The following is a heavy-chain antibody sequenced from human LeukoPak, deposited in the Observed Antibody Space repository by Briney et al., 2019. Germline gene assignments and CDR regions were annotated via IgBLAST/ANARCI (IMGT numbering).Heavy chain of an antibody. CDR2: IKQDGSEK. CDR1: GFTFSSYW. CDR3: ARGSVQLWPSYYMDV. J-gene: IGHJ6*03. D-gene: IGHD5-18*01. Sequence: GGSLRLSCAASGFTFSSYWMSWVRQAPGKGLEWVANIKQDGSEKYYVDSVKGRFTISRDNAKNSLYLQMNSLRAEDTAVYYCARGSVQLWPSYYMDVWGKGTTVTVSS. V-gene: IGHV3-7*01.